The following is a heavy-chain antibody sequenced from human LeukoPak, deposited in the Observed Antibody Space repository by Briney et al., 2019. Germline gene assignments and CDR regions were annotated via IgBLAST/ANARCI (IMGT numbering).Heavy chain of an antibody. V-gene: IGHV3-23*01. D-gene: IGHD3-10*01. CDR2: ISGSGSST. Sequence: GGSLRLSCAASGFTFRSNTMSWVRQAPGRGLEWVSVISGSGSSTYYADSVKGRFTISRDNSMNTLYLQMNSLRADDTAVYYCARYGVGGGWGQGTLVTVSS. J-gene: IGHJ4*02. CDR3: ARYGVGGG. CDR1: GFTFRSNT.